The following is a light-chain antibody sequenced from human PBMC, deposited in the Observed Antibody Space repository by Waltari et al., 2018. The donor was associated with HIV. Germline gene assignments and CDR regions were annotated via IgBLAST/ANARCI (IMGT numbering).Light chain of an antibody. Sequence: QSALTQPASLSGSPGQSITISCTGPSGDVGGYNFVSWYQKHPGKAPRLIIYTVNIRPSGVSLRLSGSSSANTASRTIFGLQAEDDADYFCSSYTSSGPRYVLFGGGTRLTVL. V-gene: IGLV2-14*03. J-gene: IGLJ2*01. CDR1: SGDVGGYNF. CDR3: SSYTSSGPRYVL. CDR2: TVN.